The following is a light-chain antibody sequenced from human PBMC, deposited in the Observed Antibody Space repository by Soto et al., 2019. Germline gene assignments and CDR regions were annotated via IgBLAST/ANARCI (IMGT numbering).Light chain of an antibody. V-gene: IGKV1-12*01. CDR1: QGISSY. J-gene: IGKJ5*01. Sequence: IWMTQSPSLLSASTGDRVTITCRASQGISSYLAWYQQKPGKAPNLLIYAASSLQSGVPSRFSGSESGTDFTLTISSLQPEDCAIYFCQQANSFPITFGQGTRLEIK. CDR2: AAS. CDR3: QQANSFPIT.